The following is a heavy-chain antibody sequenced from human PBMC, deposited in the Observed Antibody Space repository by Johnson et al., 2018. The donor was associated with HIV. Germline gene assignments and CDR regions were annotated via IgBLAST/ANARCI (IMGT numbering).Heavy chain of an antibody. CDR1: GFTVSSNY. J-gene: IGHJ3*02. CDR2: IWYDGSNK. CDR3: ARDAVISSGWYNVDAFDI. D-gene: IGHD6-19*01. V-gene: IGHV3-33*08. Sequence: QVQLVESGGGLVQPGGSLRLSCAASGFTVSSNYMSWVRQAPGKGLEWVAVIWYDGSNKDYADSVKGRFTISRDNAKNSLYLQMYSLRVEDTALYYCARDAVISSGWYNVDAFDIWGQGTMVTVSS.